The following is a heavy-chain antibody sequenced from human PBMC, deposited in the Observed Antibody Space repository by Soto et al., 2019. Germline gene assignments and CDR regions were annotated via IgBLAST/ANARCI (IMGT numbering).Heavy chain of an antibody. V-gene: IGHV5-10-1*01. Sequence: GESLKISCKGSGYSFTSYWISWVRQMPGKGLEWMGRIDPSDSYTNYSPSFQGHVTISADKSISTAYLQWSSLKASDTVMYYCARHVNTAMVSDYWGQGTLVTVSS. D-gene: IGHD5-18*01. CDR3: ARHVNTAMVSDY. CDR2: IDPSDSYT. J-gene: IGHJ4*02. CDR1: GYSFTSYW.